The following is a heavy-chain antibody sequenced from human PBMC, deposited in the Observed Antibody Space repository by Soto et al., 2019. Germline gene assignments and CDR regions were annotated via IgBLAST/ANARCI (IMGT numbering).Heavy chain of an antibody. CDR2: ISSSSSYI. V-gene: IGHV3-21*01. D-gene: IGHD3-22*01. CDR3: ARVAHYYDSSGYEGAFDI. CDR1: GFTFSSYS. Sequence: EVQLVESGGGLGKPGGSLRLSCAASGFTFSSYSMNWVRQAPGKGLEWVSSISSSSSYIYYADSVKGRFTISRDNAKNSLYLQMNSLRAEDTAVYYCARVAHYYDSSGYEGAFDIWGQGTMVTVSS. J-gene: IGHJ3*02.